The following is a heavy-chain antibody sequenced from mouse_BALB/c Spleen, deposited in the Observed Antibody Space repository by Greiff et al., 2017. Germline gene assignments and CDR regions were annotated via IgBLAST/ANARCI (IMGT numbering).Heavy chain of an antibody. J-gene: IGHJ2*01. CDR2: IDPENGDT. CDR1: GFNIKDYY. V-gene: IGHV14-4*02. Sequence: EVMLVESGAELVRSGASVKLSCTASGFNIKDYYMHWVKQRPEQGLEWIGWIDPENGDTEYAPKFQGKATMTADTSSNTAYLQLSSLTSEDTAVYYCNAYYGSSYYFDYWGQGTTLTVSS. D-gene: IGHD1-1*01. CDR3: NAYYGSSYYFDY.